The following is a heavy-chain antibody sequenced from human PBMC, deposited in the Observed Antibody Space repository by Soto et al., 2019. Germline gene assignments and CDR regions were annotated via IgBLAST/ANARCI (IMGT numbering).Heavy chain of an antibody. Sequence: EVQVLESGGGLVQPGGSLRLSCEGSGFTVSSHAMTWIRQAPGKGPEWVSTITADGGTYYADSVKGRFAMSRDTSESTLYLQMNSLGAADTAAYYCATHVSCSGGSCQYDAFAIRGQGTMVTVSS. J-gene: IGHJ3*02. CDR3: ATHVSCSGGSCQYDAFAI. V-gene: IGHV3-23*01. CDR2: ITADGGT. D-gene: IGHD2-15*01. CDR1: GFTVSSHA.